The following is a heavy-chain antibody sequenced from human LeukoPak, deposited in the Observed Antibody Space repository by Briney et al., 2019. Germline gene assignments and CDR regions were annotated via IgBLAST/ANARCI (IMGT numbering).Heavy chain of an antibody. D-gene: IGHD4-17*01. CDR3: AREGDYGYYFDY. CDR1: GFTLDDYG. CDR2: INWNGGST. J-gene: IGHJ4*02. Sequence: GGSLRLSCAASGFTLDDYGMSWVRHAPGKGLEWVSGINWNGGSTGYADSVKGRFTISRDNAKNSLYLQMNSLRAEDTALYHCAREGDYGYYFDYWGQGTLVTVSS. V-gene: IGHV3-20*01.